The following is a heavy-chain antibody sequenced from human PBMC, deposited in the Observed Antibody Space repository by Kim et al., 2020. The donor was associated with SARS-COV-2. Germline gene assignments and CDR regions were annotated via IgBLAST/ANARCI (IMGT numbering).Heavy chain of an antibody. V-gene: IGHV1-8*01. CDR2: MNPNSGNT. CDR3: ARAWPNLGNWFDP. D-gene: IGHD5-12*01. CDR1: GYTFTSYD. J-gene: IGHJ5*02. Sequence: ASVKVSCKASGYTFTSYDINWVRQATGQGLEWMGWMNPNSGNTGYAQKFQGRVTMTRNTSISTAYMELSSLRSEDTAVYYCARAWPNLGNWFDPWGQGTLVTVSS.